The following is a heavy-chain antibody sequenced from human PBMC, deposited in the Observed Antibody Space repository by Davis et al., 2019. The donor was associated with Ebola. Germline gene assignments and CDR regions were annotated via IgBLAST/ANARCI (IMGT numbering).Heavy chain of an antibody. D-gene: IGHD3-16*01. V-gene: IGHV1-69*13. J-gene: IGHJ5*02. CDR2: IIPIFGTA. CDR1: GGTFSSYA. Sequence: SVKVSCKASGGTFSSYAISWVRQAPGQGLEWMGGIIPIFGTANYAQKFQGRVTITADESTSTAYMELSSLRSEDTAVYYCARGRGIMRYNWFDPWGQGTLVTVSS. CDR3: ARGRGIMRYNWFDP.